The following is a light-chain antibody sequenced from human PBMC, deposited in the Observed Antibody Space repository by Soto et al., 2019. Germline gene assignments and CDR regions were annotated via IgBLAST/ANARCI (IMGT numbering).Light chain of an antibody. CDR3: QQYYSTPFT. CDR1: QSVLYSSSSKNY. J-gene: IGKJ3*01. Sequence: DIVMTQSPDSLTVSLGERATINCKSSQSVLYSSSSKNYLAWYQHKPGQPPTLLIYWASTRESVVPDRFSGSGSGTDFPLTISSLQAEDVAGYYCQQYYSTPFTLGPGTKLDIK. V-gene: IGKV4-1*01. CDR2: WAS.